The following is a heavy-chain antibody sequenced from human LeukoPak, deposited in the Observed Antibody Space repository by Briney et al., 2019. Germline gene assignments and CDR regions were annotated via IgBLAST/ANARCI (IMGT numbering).Heavy chain of an antibody. CDR2: IWYDGSNK. D-gene: IGHD3-22*01. V-gene: IGHV3-33*01. CDR1: GFTFSSYG. Sequence: GGSLRLSCAASGFTFSSYGMHWVRQAPGKGLEWVAVIWYDGSNKYYADSVKGRFTISRDNSKNTLYLQMNRLRAEDTAVYYCARDRITMIVGTFDIWGQGTMVTVSS. CDR3: ARDRITMIVGTFDI. J-gene: IGHJ3*02.